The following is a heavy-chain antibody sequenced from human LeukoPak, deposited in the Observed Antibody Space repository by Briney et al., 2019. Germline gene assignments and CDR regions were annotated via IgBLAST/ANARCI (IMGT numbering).Heavy chain of an antibody. J-gene: IGHJ4*02. V-gene: IGHV4-39*01. CDR3: ARQAISGYDPPPFDS. Sequence: SETLSLTCTVSGGSISSSTYHWGWIRQPPGKGLEWIVNLYYSGSTYYNPSLKSRVTISVDTSKNQFSLKLSSVTAADTAVYYCARQAISGYDPPPFDSWGQGTLVTVSS. D-gene: IGHD5-12*01. CDR1: GGSISSSTYH. CDR2: LYYSGST.